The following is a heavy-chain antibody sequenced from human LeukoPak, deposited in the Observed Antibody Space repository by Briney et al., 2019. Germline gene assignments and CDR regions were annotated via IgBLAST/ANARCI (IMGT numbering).Heavy chain of an antibody. CDR3: AKEGDTAMGEY. CDR1: GFTFSNYG. Sequence: GRSLRLSCAASGFTFSNYGMHWVRQVPGKKLEWVAVISYDGSNKYYADSVKGRFTISRDNSKNTPYLQMNSLRAEDTAVYYCAKEGDTAMGEYWGQGTLVTVFS. D-gene: IGHD5-18*01. V-gene: IGHV3-30*18. J-gene: IGHJ4*02. CDR2: ISYDGSNK.